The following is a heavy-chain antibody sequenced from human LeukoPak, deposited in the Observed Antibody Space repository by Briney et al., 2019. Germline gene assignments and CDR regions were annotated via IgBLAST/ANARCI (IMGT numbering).Heavy chain of an antibody. D-gene: IGHD5-18*01. V-gene: IGHV1-18*04. J-gene: IGHJ4*02. CDR2: ISAYNGNT. CDR1: GYTFTSYG. Sequence: ASVKVSCKASGYTFTSYGISWVRQAPGQGLEWMGWISAYNGNTNYAQKLQGRVTMTTDTSTSTAYMELRSLRSDDTAVYYSARDRSYGQAFDYWGQGTLVTVSS. CDR3: ARDRSYGQAFDY.